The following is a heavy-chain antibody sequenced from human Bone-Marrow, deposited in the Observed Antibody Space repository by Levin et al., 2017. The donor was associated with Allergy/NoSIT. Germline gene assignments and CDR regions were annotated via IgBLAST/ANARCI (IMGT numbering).Heavy chain of an antibody. CDR2: ISYHGNNK. J-gene: IGHJ4*02. Sequence: GGSLRLSCAASRFTFSNYAMHWVRQAPGKGLEWVAVISYHGNNKYYADSVKGRFTISRDNSKNTLYLQMNSLRAEDTAVYYCARANNDILTSYYSGFDYWGQGTLVTVSS. V-gene: IGHV3-30-3*01. D-gene: IGHD3-9*01. CDR3: ARANNDILTSYYSGFDY. CDR1: RFTFSNYA.